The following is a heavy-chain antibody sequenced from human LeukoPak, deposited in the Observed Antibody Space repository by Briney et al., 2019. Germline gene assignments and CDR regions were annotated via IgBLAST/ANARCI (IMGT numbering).Heavy chain of an antibody. D-gene: IGHD5-18*01. J-gene: IGHJ6*03. V-gene: IGHV3-7*01. Sequence: YYVGSVKGRFTISRDNAKNSLYLQMNSLRAEDTAVYYCARVQRGYSYNPPGYYYYYMDVWGKGTTVTVSS. CDR3: ARVQRGYSYNPPGYYYYYMDV.